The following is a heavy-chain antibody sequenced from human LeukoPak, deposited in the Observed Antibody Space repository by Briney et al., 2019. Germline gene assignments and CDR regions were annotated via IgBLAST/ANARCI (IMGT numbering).Heavy chain of an antibody. J-gene: IGHJ4*02. V-gene: IGHV3-23*01. CDR1: GFTFNNYA. D-gene: IGHD3-22*01. CDR3: AKADGVITTYYFDY. CDR2: ISGSDAGT. Sequence: GGSLRLSCAASGFTFNNYAMSWVRQAPGKGLEWVSAISGSDAGTYYADSVKGRFTISRDNSKNTLYLQMNSLRAEDAAVYYCAKADGVITTYYFDYWGQGTLVTVSS.